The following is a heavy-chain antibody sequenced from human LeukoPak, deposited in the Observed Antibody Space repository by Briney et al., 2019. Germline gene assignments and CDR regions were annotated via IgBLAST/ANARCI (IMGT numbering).Heavy chain of an antibody. Sequence: GGSLRLSCAASGFTFTNTWMSWVRHAPGKGLEWVARLKSNRDGGTTDYAAPVEGRLSISRDDSRNTLFLQMDSLKTDDTAVYFCTTGPEPAAMVFDFWGQGTLVTVSS. CDR1: GFTFTNTW. V-gene: IGHV3-15*01. CDR2: LKSNRDGGTT. D-gene: IGHD2-2*01. J-gene: IGHJ4*02. CDR3: TTGPEPAAMVFDF.